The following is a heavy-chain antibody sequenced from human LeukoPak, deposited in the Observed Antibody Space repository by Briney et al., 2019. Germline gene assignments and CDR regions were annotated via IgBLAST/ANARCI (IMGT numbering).Heavy chain of an antibody. Sequence: GASVKVSCKASGYTFTSYDINWVRQATGQGLEWMGWMNPNSGNTGYAQKFQGRVTMTRNTSISTAYMELSSLRSEDTAVYYCARGPLRIAAADYYYYYMDVWGKGTTVTVSS. V-gene: IGHV1-8*01. J-gene: IGHJ6*03. CDR3: ARGPLRIAAADYYYYYMDV. CDR1: GYTFTSYD. D-gene: IGHD6-13*01. CDR2: MNPNSGNT.